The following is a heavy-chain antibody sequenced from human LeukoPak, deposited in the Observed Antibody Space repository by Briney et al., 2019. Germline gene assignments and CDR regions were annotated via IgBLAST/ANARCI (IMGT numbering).Heavy chain of an antibody. Sequence: SETLSLTCTVSGGSISSYYWSWIRQPPGKGLEWIGYIYYSGSTNYNPSLKSRVTISVDTSKNQFSLKLSSVTAADTAVYYCARLSLKPHDYYYYYMDVWGKGTTVTVSS. V-gene: IGHV4-59*01. CDR1: GGSISSYY. CDR2: IYYSGST. CDR3: ARLSLKPHDYYYYYMDV. J-gene: IGHJ6*03.